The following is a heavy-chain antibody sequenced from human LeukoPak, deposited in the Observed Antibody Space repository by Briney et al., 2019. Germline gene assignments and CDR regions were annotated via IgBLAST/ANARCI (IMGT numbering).Heavy chain of an antibody. D-gene: IGHD6-19*01. V-gene: IGHV3-21*01. CDR2: ISGSSTYI. CDR3: ARSAVAGKDWFDP. Sequence: GGSLRLSCAASGFTFSSYSMNWVRQAPGKGLEWVSSISGSSTYIYYADSVKGRFTISRDNAKNSLYLQMNSLRAEDTALYYCARSAVAGKDWFDPWGQGTLVTVSS. CDR1: GFTFSSYS. J-gene: IGHJ5*02.